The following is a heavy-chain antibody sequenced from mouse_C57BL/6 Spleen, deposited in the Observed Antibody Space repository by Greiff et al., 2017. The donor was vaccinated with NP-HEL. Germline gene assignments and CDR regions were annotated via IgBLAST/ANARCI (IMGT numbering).Heavy chain of an antibody. CDR3: ARDSNSGFSY. D-gene: IGHD2-5*01. CDR2: INPSTGGT. V-gene: IGHV1-42*01. Sequence: VQLQQSGPELVKPGASVKISCKASGYSFTGYYMNWVKQSPEKSLEWIGEINPSTGGTTYNQKFKAKATLTVDKSSSTAYMQLKSLTSEDSAVYYCARDSNSGFSYWGQGTLVTVSA. CDR1: GYSFTGYY. J-gene: IGHJ3*01.